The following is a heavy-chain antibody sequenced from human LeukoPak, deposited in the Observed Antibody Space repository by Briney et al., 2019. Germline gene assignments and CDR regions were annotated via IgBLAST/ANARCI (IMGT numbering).Heavy chain of an antibody. Sequence: GGSLRLSCAASGFTVSNDYMSWVRQAPGKGLEWVALIYSGGSTYYADFVKGRFTISRDNSKNTLYLQMSSLRAEDTAVYYCAGFSHKGVWGQGTTVTVSS. CDR1: GFTVSNDY. CDR3: AGFSHKGV. J-gene: IGHJ6*02. CDR2: IYSGGST. V-gene: IGHV3-66*01.